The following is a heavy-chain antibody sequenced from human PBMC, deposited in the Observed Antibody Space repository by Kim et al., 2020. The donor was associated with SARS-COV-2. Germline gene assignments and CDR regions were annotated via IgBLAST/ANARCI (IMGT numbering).Heavy chain of an antibody. Sequence: ASVKVSCKASGYTFTSYYMHWVRQAPGQGLEWMGIINPSGGSTSYAQKFQGRVTMTRDTSTSTVYMELSSLRSEDTAVYYCARGFLGGAAAGIFGNWFDPWGQGTLVTVSS. D-gene: IGHD6-13*01. V-gene: IGHV1-46*01. CDR3: ARGFLGGAAAGIFGNWFDP. CDR2: INPSGGST. CDR1: GYTFTSYY. J-gene: IGHJ5*02.